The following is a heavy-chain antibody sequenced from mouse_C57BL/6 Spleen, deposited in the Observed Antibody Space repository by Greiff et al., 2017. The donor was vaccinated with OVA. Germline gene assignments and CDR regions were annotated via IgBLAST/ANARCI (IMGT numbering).Heavy chain of an antibody. V-gene: IGHV1-4*01. CDR1: GYTFTSYT. Sequence: QVQLKESGAELARPGASVKMSCKASGYTFTSYTMHWVKQRPGQGLEWIGSITPSSGYTKYNQKFKGKATLTADKSSSTAYMQLSSLTSEDSAVYYCARFDYGSSLFAYWGQGTLVTVSA. J-gene: IGHJ3*01. D-gene: IGHD1-1*01. CDR3: ARFDYGSSLFAY. CDR2: ITPSSGYT.